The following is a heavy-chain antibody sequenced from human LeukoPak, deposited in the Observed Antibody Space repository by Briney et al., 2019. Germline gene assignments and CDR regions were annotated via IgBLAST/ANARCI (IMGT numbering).Heavy chain of an antibody. D-gene: IGHD1-26*01. CDR1: GFTFSSYA. J-gene: IGHJ4*02. CDR2: ISGSGGST. CDR3: AKDPIKGRVGATVFDY. Sequence: GGSLRLSCAASGFTFSSYAMSWVRQAPGKGLEWVSAISGSGGSTYYADSVKGRFTISRDNSKNTPYLQMNSLRAEDTAVYYCAKDPIKGRVGATVFDYWGQGTLVTVSS. V-gene: IGHV3-23*01.